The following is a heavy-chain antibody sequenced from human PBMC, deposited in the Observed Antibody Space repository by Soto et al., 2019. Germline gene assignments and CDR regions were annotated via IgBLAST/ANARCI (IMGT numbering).Heavy chain of an antibody. Sequence: QVQLVQSGAEVKTPGASVRVSCKASGYTFTGYYIHWVREAPGQGLEWMGWINPQTGGTSYAQKFQGRVTLSRDTSINTAYLELSRLRFDDAAVYFCARERYQVISDGMDVWGQGTTVTVYS. CDR3: ARERYQVISDGMDV. J-gene: IGHJ6*01. V-gene: IGHV1-2*02. CDR2: INPQTGGT. D-gene: IGHD2-2*01. CDR1: GYTFTGYY.